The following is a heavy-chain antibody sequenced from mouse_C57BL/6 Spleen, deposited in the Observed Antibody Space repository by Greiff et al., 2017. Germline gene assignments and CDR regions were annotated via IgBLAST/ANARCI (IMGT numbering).Heavy chain of an antibody. CDR1: GYAFTNYL. V-gene: IGHV1-54*01. D-gene: IGHD1-1*01. CDR3: ASRITTVLAP. Sequence: VQLQESGAELVRPGTSVKVSCKASGYAFTNYLIEWVKQRPGQGLEWIGVINPGSGGTNYNEKFKGKATLTADKSSSTAYMQLSSLTSEDSAVYFCASRITTVLAPWGQGTTLTVSS. CDR2: INPGSGGT. J-gene: IGHJ2*01.